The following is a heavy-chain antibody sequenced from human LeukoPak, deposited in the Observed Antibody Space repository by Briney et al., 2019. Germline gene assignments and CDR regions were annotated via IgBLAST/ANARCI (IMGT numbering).Heavy chain of an antibody. CDR3: ANGNDFVWGNYRGSLDD. Sequence: ASVKVSCKASGYTFTAYHIHWVRQAPGQGLEWMGWINANSGGTNYAQSFQDRVTMTRDTSISTAYMELSRLTSYDTAVYYCANGNDFVWGNYRGSLDDRGQGAPVAVSS. CDR2: INANSGGT. V-gene: IGHV1-2*02. CDR1: GYTFTAYH. J-gene: IGHJ4*02. D-gene: IGHD3-16*01.